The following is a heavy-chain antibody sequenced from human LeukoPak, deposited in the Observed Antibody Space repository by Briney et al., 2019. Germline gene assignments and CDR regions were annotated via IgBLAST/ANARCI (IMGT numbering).Heavy chain of an antibody. J-gene: IGHJ4*02. CDR2: IYTSGST. CDR3: ARRSIAVAFDY. Sequence: PSETLSLTCTVSGGSISSYYWSWIRQPAGKGLEWIGRIYTSGSTNYNPSLRSRVTISVDTSKNQFSLKLSSVTAADTAVYYCARRSIAVAFDYWGQGTLVTVSS. CDR1: GGSISSYY. V-gene: IGHV4-4*07. D-gene: IGHD6-19*01.